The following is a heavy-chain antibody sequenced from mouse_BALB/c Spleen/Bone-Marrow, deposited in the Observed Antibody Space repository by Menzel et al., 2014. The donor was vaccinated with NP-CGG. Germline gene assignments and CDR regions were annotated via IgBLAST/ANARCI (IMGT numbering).Heavy chain of an antibody. CDR3: ARKDYYGSSNFGY. J-gene: IGHJ2*01. V-gene: IGHV3-2*02. CDR2: ISYSGST. D-gene: IGHD1-1*01. Sequence: EVMLVESGPGLVKPSQSLSLTCTVTGYSITSDYAWNWIRQFPGNKLEWMGYISYSGSTSHNPSLKSRISITRDTSKNQFFLQLNSVTTEDTATYYCARKDYYGSSNFGYWGQGTTLTVSS. CDR1: GYSITSDYA.